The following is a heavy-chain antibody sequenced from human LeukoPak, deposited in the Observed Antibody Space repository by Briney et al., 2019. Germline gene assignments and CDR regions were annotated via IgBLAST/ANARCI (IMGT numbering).Heavy chain of an antibody. V-gene: IGHV3-23*01. D-gene: IGHD3-10*01. CDR1: EFTFTTYA. CDR3: AREPDSGSYLSPYYGMDV. Sequence: PGGSLRPSCPPSEFTFTTYAIGWVRQAPGKGREWAAAIIGSVGSTNYADSVKGRFTISRDNAKNSLSLQMNSLRAEDTAVYYCAREPDSGSYLSPYYGMDVWGQGTTVTVSS. J-gene: IGHJ6*02. CDR2: IIGSVGST.